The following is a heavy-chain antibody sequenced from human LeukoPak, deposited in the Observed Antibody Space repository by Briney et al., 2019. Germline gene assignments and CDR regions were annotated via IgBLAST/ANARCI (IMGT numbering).Heavy chain of an antibody. D-gene: IGHD6-19*01. CDR3: AKGRYSSGWYYSDY. Sequence: GGSLRLSCAASGFTFSSYGMHWVRQAPGKGLEWVAVISYDGSNKYYADSVKGRFTTSRDNSKNTLYLQMNSLRAEDTAVYYCAKGRYSSGWYYSDYWGQGTLVTVSS. V-gene: IGHV3-30*18. J-gene: IGHJ4*02. CDR1: GFTFSSYG. CDR2: ISYDGSNK.